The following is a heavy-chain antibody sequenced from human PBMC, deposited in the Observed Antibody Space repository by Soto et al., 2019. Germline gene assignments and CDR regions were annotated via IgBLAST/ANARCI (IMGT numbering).Heavy chain of an antibody. D-gene: IGHD3-9*01. CDR3: AKGYDILTGYYTAKKAEPYFDY. Sequence: GGSLRLSCAASGFTFSSYAMSWVRQAPGKGLEWVSAISGSGGSTYYADSVKGRFTISRDNSKNTLYLQMNSLRAEDTAVYYCAKGYDILTGYYTAKKAEPYFDYWGQGTLVTVSS. CDR1: GFTFSSYA. CDR2: ISGSGGST. V-gene: IGHV3-23*01. J-gene: IGHJ4*02.